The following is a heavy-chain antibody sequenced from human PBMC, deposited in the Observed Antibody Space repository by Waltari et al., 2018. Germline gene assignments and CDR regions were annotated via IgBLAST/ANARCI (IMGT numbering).Heavy chain of an antibody. D-gene: IGHD6-13*01. J-gene: IGHJ4*02. CDR3: AKDRGGTAAGYLDY. CDR2: IRDDGSDK. CDR1: AFTFCNYG. V-gene: IGHV3-30*02. Sequence: QVQLVESGGGVVQPGGSLRLSCAASAFTFCNYGMHWVRQAPGKGLEGVAFIRDDGSDKNYVDSVKGRFTISRDNSKNTLYLQMNSLRVEDTAVYYCAKDRGGTAAGYLDYWGQGTLVTVSS.